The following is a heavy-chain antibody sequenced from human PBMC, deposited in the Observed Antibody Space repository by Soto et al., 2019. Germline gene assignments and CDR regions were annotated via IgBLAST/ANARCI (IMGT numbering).Heavy chain of an antibody. J-gene: IGHJ6*02. CDR3: ARERECDFWSGYFSSGMDV. D-gene: IGHD3-3*01. CDR1: GGSFSGYY. CDR2: INHSGST. V-gene: IGHV4-34*01. Sequence: PSETLSLTCAVYGGSFSGYYWSWIRQPPGKGLEWIGEINHSGSTNYNPSLKSRVTISVDTSKNQFSLKLSSVTAADTAVYYCARERECDFWSGYFSSGMDVWGQGTTVTVSS.